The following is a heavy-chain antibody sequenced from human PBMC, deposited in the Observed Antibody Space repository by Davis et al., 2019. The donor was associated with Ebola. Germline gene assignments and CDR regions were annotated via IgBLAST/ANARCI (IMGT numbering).Heavy chain of an antibody. J-gene: IGHJ4*02. CDR1: GFTFSDYA. Sequence: GESLKISCAASGFTFSDYAMSWVRQAPGKGLECVSTISGSGGRTLYADSVKGRFTISRDNSKNTVYLQMNSLRAEDTAVYYCVTENWYRFESWGQGTLVTVSS. V-gene: IGHV3-23*01. CDR3: VTENWYRFES. D-gene: IGHD1/OR15-1a*01. CDR2: ISGSGGRT.